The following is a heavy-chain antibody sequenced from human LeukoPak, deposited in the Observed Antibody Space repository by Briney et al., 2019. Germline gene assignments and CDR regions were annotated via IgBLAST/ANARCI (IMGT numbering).Heavy chain of an antibody. CDR2: ISASGGRT. J-gene: IGHJ4*02. D-gene: IGHD1-1*01. CDR1: GFTFSSYA. Sequence: GGSLTLSCAASGFTFSSYAMTWVRQAPGKGLEWVSVISASGGRTYFADSVKGRFTVSRDNIKNTLFLQMNSLRAEDTAVYYCAKGVHSYGSTASFDYWGQGTLVTVSS. V-gene: IGHV3-23*01. CDR3: AKGVHSYGSTASFDY.